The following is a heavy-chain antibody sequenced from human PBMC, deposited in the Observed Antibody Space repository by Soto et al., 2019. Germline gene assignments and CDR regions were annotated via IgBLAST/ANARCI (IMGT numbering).Heavy chain of an antibody. CDR1: GGSISSGGYS. V-gene: IGHV4-30-2*01. CDR3: AGSGNSKNGGMEV. D-gene: IGHD3-22*01. Sequence: SETLSLTCAVSGGSISSGGYSWSWIRQPPGKGLEWIGYIYHSGSTYYNPSLKSRVTISVDRSKNQFSLKLSSVTAADTAVYYCAGSGNSKNGGMEVWAKGPRSPSP. CDR2: IYHSGST. J-gene: IGHJ6*02.